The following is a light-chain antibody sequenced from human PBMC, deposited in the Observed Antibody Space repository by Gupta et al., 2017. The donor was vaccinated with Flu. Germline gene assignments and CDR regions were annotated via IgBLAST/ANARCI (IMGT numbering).Light chain of an antibody. CDR2: EVT. V-gene: IGLV2-8*01. CDR3: ASYGSSDNLV. J-gene: IGLJ2*01. CDR1: ANDVGGYNF. Sequence: VTISCTGTANDVGGYNFFCCHQHPTANPLILILYEVTKRPAALPGRFSASKAGNTASLTISGHQAEDDADYYSASYGSSDNLVFGGGTKLTVL.